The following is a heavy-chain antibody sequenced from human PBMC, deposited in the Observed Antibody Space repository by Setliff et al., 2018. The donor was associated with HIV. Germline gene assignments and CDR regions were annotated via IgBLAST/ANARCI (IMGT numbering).Heavy chain of an antibody. CDR2: IYSSGST. Sequence: SETLSLTCAVSGGSMSSYYWSWIRQPPGKGLEWIGYIYSSGSTTYNPSLKSRAAISVDTSRNQFFLTLTSVTAADTAVYYCVRHGATISGYEIRQCDRWGQGTLVTVSS. CDR3: VRHGATISGYEIRQCDR. V-gene: IGHV4-4*08. J-gene: IGHJ5*02. D-gene: IGHD5-12*01. CDR1: GGSMSSYY.